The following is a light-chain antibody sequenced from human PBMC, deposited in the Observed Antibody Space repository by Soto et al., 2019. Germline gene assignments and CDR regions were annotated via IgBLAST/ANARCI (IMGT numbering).Light chain of an antibody. V-gene: IGLV1-40*01. CDR2: GNS. CDR1: GSNIGAGYD. J-gene: IGLJ2*01. CDR3: QSYDSSLSGSV. Sequence: QSVLTQPPSVSGAPGQRVTISCTGSGSNIGAGYDVHWYQQLPGTAPKLLIYGNSNRPSGVPDRFSGSKSGTSASLAITGRQAEDEADYYCQSYDSSLSGSVFGGGTQLTVL.